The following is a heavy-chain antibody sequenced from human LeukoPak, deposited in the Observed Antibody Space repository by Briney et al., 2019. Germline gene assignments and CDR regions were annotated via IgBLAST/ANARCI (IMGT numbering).Heavy chain of an antibody. J-gene: IGHJ1*01. CDR3: AKGPGAAVGKRYIQH. CDR2: ISWDSGNT. Sequence: GGSLRLSCAASGFPFNVYATPWVRHAPGEGLGGVSLISWDSGNTYYADSVNGRFTISRDNSKNSLSLQMNSLRAEDTALYYCAKGPGAAVGKRYIQHWGQGTLVTVSS. CDR1: GFPFNVYA. D-gene: IGHD6-13*01. V-gene: IGHV3-43D*03.